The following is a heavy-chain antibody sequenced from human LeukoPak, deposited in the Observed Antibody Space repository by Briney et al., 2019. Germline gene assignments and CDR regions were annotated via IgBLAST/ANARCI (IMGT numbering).Heavy chain of an antibody. Sequence: GGSLRLTCAASGFTFSSYGMSWVRQAPGKGLEWVSAISGSGGSTYYADSVKGRFTISRDNSKNTLYLQMNSLRAEDTAVYYCAKGPGAVVVPAAMGWDDYWGQGTLATVSS. CDR1: GFTFSSYG. V-gene: IGHV3-23*01. CDR2: ISGSGGST. CDR3: AKGPGAVVVPAAMGWDDY. J-gene: IGHJ4*02. D-gene: IGHD2-2*01.